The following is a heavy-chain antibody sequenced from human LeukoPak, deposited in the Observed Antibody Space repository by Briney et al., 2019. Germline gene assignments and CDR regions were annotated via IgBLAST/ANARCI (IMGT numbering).Heavy chain of an antibody. Sequence: GESLKISCKGSGYSFTSYCIGWVRQMPGKGLEWMGIIYPGDSDTRYSPSFQGQVTISADKSISTAYLQWSSLKASDTAMYYCARRLGYCSSTSCYWWFDPWGQGTLVTVSS. CDR3: ARRLGYCSSTSCYWWFDP. J-gene: IGHJ5*02. V-gene: IGHV5-51*01. CDR1: GYSFTSYC. D-gene: IGHD2-2*01. CDR2: IYPGDSDT.